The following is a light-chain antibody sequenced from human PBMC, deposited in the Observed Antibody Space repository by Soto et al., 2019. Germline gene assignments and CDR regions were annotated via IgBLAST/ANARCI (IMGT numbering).Light chain of an antibody. V-gene: IGKV1-39*01. CDR3: QQSYRTPSIT. CDR2: AAS. Sequence: DIQMTQSPSSLSASVGDRVTITCRASQSISSYLNWYQQKPGKAPKLLIYAASSLQSGVPSRFSGGGSGTDFTLAITSPQPEHFATYYCQQSYRTPSITFGHGTRLEIK. J-gene: IGKJ5*01. CDR1: QSISSY.